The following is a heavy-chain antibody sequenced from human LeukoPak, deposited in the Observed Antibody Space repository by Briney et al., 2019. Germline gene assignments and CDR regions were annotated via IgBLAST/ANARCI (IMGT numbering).Heavy chain of an antibody. CDR2: IYYSGST. CDR1: GGSISSSSYY. CDR3: ARSIMITFGGVIPHYFDY. Sequence: SETLSLTCTVSGGSISSSSYYWGWTRQPPGKGLEWIGSIYYSGSTYYNPSLKSRVAISVDTSKNQFSLKLSSVTAADTAVYYCARSIMITFGGVIPHYFDYWGQGTLVTVSS. D-gene: IGHD3-16*02. V-gene: IGHV4-39*01. J-gene: IGHJ4*02.